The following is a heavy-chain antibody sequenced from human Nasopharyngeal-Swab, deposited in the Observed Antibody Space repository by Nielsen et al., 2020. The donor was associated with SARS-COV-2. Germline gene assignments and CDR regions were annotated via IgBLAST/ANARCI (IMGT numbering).Heavy chain of an antibody. CDR1: GYTFTSYY. J-gene: IGHJ2*01. CDR2: MNPNSGNT. D-gene: IGHD6-13*01. CDR3: ARGSHTRYSSSWYVPLWYVDL. V-gene: IGHV1-8*01. Sequence: ASVKVSCKASGYTFTSYYINWVRQATGQGREWMGWMNPNSGNTSYAQKFQGRVTMTRNTSISTAYMELSSLRSEDTAVYYCARGSHTRYSSSWYVPLWYVDLWCRGTLVNVSS.